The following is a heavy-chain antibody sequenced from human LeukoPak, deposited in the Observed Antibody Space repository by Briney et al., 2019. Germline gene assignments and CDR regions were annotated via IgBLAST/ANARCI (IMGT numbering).Heavy chain of an antibody. Sequence: PGGSLRLSCSASGFTVSTYAIHWVRQAPGKGLEYVSGISTNGGSTYYADSVKGRFTISRDNSKNTLYLQMSSMRTEDTAIYYCVKDQYTSGWTLLYGMDVWGQGTTVTVSS. CDR2: ISTNGGST. J-gene: IGHJ6*02. CDR1: GFTVSTYA. D-gene: IGHD6-19*01. CDR3: VKDQYTSGWTLLYGMDV. V-gene: IGHV3-64D*06.